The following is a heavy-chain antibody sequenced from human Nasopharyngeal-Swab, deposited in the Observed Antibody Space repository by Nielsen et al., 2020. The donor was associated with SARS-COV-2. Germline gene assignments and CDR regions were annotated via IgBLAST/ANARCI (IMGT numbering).Heavy chain of an antibody. CDR1: GYSFTSYW. CDR2: IYPGDSDT. D-gene: IGHD6-19*01. J-gene: IGHJ3*02. Sequence: GGSLRLSCKGSGYSFTSYWIGWVRQMPGKGLEWMGIIYPGDSDTRYSPSFQGQVTISADKSISTAYLQWSSLKASDTAMYYCATPRWVAGNKNAFDIWGQGTMVTVSS. V-gene: IGHV5-51*01. CDR3: ATPRWVAGNKNAFDI.